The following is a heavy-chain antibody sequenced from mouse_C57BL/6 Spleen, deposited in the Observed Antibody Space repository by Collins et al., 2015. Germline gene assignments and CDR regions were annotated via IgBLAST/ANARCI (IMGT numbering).Heavy chain of an antibody. Sequence: WKASGYTFTDYEMHWVKQTPVHGLEWIGAIDPETGGTAYNQKFKGKAILTADKSSSTAYMELRSLTSEDSAVYYCTRRGQLFYWGQGTTLTVSS. CDR1: GYTFTDYE. D-gene: IGHD6-1*01. V-gene: IGHV1-15*01. CDR3: TRRGQLFY. CDR2: IDPETGGT. J-gene: IGHJ2*01.